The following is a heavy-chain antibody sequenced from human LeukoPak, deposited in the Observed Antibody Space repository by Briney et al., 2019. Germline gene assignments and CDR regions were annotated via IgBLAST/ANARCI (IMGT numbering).Heavy chain of an antibody. Sequence: SVKVSCKATGGTFSSYAISWVRQAPGQGLEWMGRIIPILGIATYAQKFQGRVTITADKSTSTAYMELSSLRSEDTAVYYCARGTAVAATSYSSGGYYAFDIWGQGTMVTVSS. CDR1: GGTFSSYA. V-gene: IGHV1-69*04. CDR2: IIPILGIA. CDR3: ARGTAVAATSYSSGGYYAFDI. D-gene: IGHD6-19*01. J-gene: IGHJ3*02.